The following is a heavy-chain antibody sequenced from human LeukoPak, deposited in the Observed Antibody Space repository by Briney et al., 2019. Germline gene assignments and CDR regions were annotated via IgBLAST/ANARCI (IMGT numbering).Heavy chain of an antibody. J-gene: IGHJ6*02. CDR1: GGSFSGYY. D-gene: IGHD3-9*01. V-gene: IGHV4-34*01. Sequence: SETLSLTCAVYGGSFSGYYWSWIRQPPGKGLEWIGEINHSGSTNYNPSLKSRVTISVDTSKNQFSLKLSSVTAADTAVYYCARGPPLYYDILTGYYNGKRNYGMDVWGQGTTVTVSS. CDR3: ARGPPLYYDILTGYYNGKRNYGMDV. CDR2: INHSGST.